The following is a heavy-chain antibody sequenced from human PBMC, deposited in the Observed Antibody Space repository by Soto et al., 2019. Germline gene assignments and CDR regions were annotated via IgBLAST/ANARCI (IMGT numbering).Heavy chain of an antibody. CDR3: AKDGASGSYPPYYYFGMDV. CDR1: GFTFSSYA. Sequence: GGSLRLSCAASGFTFSSYAMSWVRQAPGKGLEWVSSISGSGGNAYYADSVKGRFSISRDNSKNTLRLQMNSLRADDTAVYYCAKDGASGSYPPYYYFGMDVWGQGTTVTVSS. V-gene: IGHV3-23*01. J-gene: IGHJ6*02. D-gene: IGHD1-26*01. CDR2: ISGSGGNA.